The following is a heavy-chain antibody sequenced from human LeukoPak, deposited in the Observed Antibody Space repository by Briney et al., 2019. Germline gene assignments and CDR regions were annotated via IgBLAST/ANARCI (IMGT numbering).Heavy chain of an antibody. Sequence: SVKVSCKASGFTFTSSAMQWVRQARGQRLEWIGWIVVGSGNTNYAQKFQERVTITRDMSTSTAYMELSSLRSEDTAVYYCAADSPTLVGAPGVWGQGTLVTVSS. CDR1: GFTFTSSA. CDR3: AADSPTLVGAPGV. J-gene: IGHJ4*02. CDR2: IVVGSGNT. D-gene: IGHD1-26*01. V-gene: IGHV1-58*02.